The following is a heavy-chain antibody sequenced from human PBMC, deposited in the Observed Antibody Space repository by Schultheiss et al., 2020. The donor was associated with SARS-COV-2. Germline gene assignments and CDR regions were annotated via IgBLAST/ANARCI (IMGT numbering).Heavy chain of an antibody. CDR3: ARDGDSSGYYYDAFDI. CDR1: GFTFSSYE. V-gene: IGHV3-21*01. CDR2: ISSSSSYI. Sequence: GESLKISCAASGFTFSSYEMNWVRQAPGKGLEWVSSISSSSSYIYYADSVKGRFTISRDNAKNSLYLQMNSLRAEDTAVYYCARDGDSSGYYYDAFDIWGQGTMVTVSS. D-gene: IGHD3-22*01. J-gene: IGHJ3*02.